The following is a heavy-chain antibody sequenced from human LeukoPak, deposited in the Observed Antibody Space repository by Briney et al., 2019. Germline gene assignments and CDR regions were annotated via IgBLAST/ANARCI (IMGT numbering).Heavy chain of an antibody. CDR3: AKDARRTNGWYFFDY. CDR1: GFAFSSQA. V-gene: IGHV3-23*01. CDR2: ISDSGSIT. J-gene: IGHJ4*02. D-gene: IGHD6-19*01. Sequence: GGSLRLSCAASGFAFSSQAMGWVRQAPGKGLEWVSVISDSGSITYYADSVKGRFTISRDNSKKMLFLQMSSLRAEDTAVYYCAKDARRTNGWYFFDYWGRGTLVTVS.